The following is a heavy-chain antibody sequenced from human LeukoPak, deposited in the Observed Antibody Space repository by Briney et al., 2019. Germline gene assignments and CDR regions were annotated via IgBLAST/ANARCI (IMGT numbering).Heavy chain of an antibody. CDR3: AREIAAAGTHPVRYYYYYGMDV. J-gene: IGHJ6*02. V-gene: IGHV1-2*02. Sequence: ASVKVSCKASGYTFTGYYMHWVRQAPGQGLEWMGWINPNSGGTNYAQKFQGRVTMTRDTSISTAYMELSRLRSDDTAVYYCAREIAAAGTHPVRYYYYYGMDVWGQGTTVTVSS. D-gene: IGHD6-13*01. CDR2: INPNSGGT. CDR1: GYTFTGYY.